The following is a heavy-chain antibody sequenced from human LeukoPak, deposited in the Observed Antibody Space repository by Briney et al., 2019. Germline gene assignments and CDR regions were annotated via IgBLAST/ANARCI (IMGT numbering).Heavy chain of an antibody. J-gene: IGHJ4*02. CDR1: GFTFNTYH. D-gene: IGHD6-19*01. CDR2: ITASGSAI. CDR3: ARGIAVAYFDF. V-gene: IGHV3-48*01. Sequence: PGGSLRLSCAASGFTFNTYHMTWVRQAPGKGLEWLSYITASGSAIYYADSVQGRFTISRDNARNSLYLQMYSPRAEDTAVYYCARGIAVAYFDFWGQGTLVTVSS.